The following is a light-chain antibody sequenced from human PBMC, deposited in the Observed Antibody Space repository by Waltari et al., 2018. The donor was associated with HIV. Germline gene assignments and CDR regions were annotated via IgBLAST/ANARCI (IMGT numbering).Light chain of an antibody. CDR1: QSVLYSSENKNY. CDR2: WAS. J-gene: IGKJ2*01. V-gene: IGKV4-1*01. CDR3: YQYCETPYT. Sequence: DIVMTQSPDSLAVSLGEGATIKCKSSQSVLYSSENKNYLAWFQQKPGHPPKILIFWASTRESGVPDRFSGSGSDTDFTLTISSLQAEDAALYYCYQYCETPYTFGQGTKLEIK.